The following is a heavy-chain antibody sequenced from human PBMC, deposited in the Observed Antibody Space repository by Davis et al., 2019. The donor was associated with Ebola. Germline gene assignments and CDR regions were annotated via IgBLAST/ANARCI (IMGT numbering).Heavy chain of an antibody. D-gene: IGHD6-19*01. CDR1: GGSFSGYY. Sequence: SETLSLTFAVYGGSFSGYYWSWIRQPPGKGLEWIGEINHSGSTNYNPSLKSRVTISVATSKNQFSLKLSSVTAADTAVYYCARRRWLVRSFWFDPWGQGTLVTVSS. V-gene: IGHV4-34*01. CDR2: INHSGST. CDR3: ARRRWLVRSFWFDP. J-gene: IGHJ5*02.